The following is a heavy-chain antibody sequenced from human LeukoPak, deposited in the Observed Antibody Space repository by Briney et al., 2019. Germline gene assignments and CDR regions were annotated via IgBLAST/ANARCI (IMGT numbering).Heavy chain of an antibody. CDR1: GYTFTSYG. CDR2: ISAYNGNT. J-gene: IGHJ4*02. D-gene: IGHD3-22*01. V-gene: IGHV1-18*01. CDR3: ARDLGLITMIVD. Sequence: ASVKVSCKASGYTFTSYGISWVRQAPGQGLEWMGWISAYNGNTNYAQKLQGRVTMTTDTSTSTAYIELRSLRSDDTAVYYCARDLGLITMIVDWGQGTLVTVSS.